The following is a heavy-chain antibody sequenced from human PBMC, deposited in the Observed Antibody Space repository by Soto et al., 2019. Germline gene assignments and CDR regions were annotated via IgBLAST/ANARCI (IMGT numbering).Heavy chain of an antibody. CDR1: GYTFTSYD. V-gene: IGHV1-3*01. D-gene: IGHD6-19*01. Sequence: VKAFCHTSGYTFTSYDMHWVRQPREHRLDCRGSINAGNGNTKYSQNFQGRATITRDTSASTAYRELSSLRSVDTAVYYCARDRGQWLSPHAFDIWGQGTMVTVSS. CDR3: ARDRGQWLSPHAFDI. CDR2: INAGNGNT. J-gene: IGHJ3*02.